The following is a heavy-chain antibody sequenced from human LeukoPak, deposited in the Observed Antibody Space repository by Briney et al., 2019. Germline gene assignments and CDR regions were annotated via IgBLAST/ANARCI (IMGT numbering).Heavy chain of an antibody. D-gene: IGHD3-3*01. Sequence: SVKASCKASGGTFSSYAISWVGQAPGQRLEWMGGIIPIFGTANYAQKFQGRVTITADESTSTAYMELSSLRSEDTAVYYCARDYYDFWSGSGPNGNDYYYYYYMDVWGKGTTVTVSS. CDR2: IIPIFGTA. CDR3: ARDYYDFWSGSGPNGNDYYYYYYMDV. J-gene: IGHJ6*03. CDR1: GGTFSSYA. V-gene: IGHV1-69*01.